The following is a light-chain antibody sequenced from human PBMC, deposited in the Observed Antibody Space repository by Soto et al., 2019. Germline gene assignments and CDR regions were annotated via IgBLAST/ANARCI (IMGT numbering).Light chain of an antibody. V-gene: IGKV3-20*01. Sequence: EIVLTQSPGTLSLSPGERATLSCRASQSVTSTYLAWYQQKPGQAPRLLIYGASNRATGIPDRFTGSGSGTDFTLTISRLQPEDFAVYYCQQYARSPLTFGGGTKVEIK. CDR2: GAS. CDR1: QSVTSTY. J-gene: IGKJ4*01. CDR3: QQYARSPLT.